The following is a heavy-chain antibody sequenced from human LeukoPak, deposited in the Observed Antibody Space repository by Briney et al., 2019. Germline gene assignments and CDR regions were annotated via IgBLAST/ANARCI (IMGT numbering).Heavy chain of an antibody. CDR2: INPNSGGT. Sequence: ASVKVSCKASGYTFTGYYMHWVRQAPGQGLEWMGWINPNSGGTNYAQKFQGSVTMTMDTSIRTAYLELSRLRSDDTVVYYCHQLLLYDDPYYYYMDVWGKGTTVTVSS. CDR1: GYTFTGYY. J-gene: IGHJ6*03. V-gene: IGHV1-2*02. CDR3: HQLLLYDDPYYYYMDV. D-gene: IGHD2-15*01.